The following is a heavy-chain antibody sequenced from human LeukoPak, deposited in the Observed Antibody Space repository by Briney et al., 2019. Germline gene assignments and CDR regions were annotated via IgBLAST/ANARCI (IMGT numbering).Heavy chain of an antibody. CDR1: GFTFSSYA. CDR3: ARGIAVGATDPFDY. D-gene: IGHD1-26*01. CDR2: ISYDGSNK. J-gene: IGHJ4*02. V-gene: IGHV3-30*01. Sequence: GGSLRLSCAASGFTFSSYAMNWVRQAPGKGLEWVAVISYDGSNKYYADSVKGRFTISRDNSKNTLYLQMNSLRAEDTSVYYCARGIAVGATDPFDYWGQGTLVTVSS.